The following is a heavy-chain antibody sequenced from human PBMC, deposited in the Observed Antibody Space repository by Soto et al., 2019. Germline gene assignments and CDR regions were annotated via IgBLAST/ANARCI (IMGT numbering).Heavy chain of an antibody. CDR1: GFTFSSHS. CDR2: ISSSSTTI. CDR3: ARDELETWIQVNWFDP. J-gene: IGHJ5*02. Sequence: GGSLRLSCTASGFTFSSHSMNWVRQAPGKGLKWVSYISSSSTTIYYADSVKGRFTISRDNVKNSLYLQMNSLRDEDTAVYYCARDELETWIQVNWFDPWGQGTLVTVSS. D-gene: IGHD5-18*01. V-gene: IGHV3-48*02.